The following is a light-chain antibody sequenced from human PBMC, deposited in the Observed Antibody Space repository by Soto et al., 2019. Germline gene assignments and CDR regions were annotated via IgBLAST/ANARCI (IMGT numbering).Light chain of an antibody. CDR1: QNVDKF. CDR2: VSS. Sequence: EIELTQSPATLSLSPGETATLSCRASQNVDKFLAWYQQRPCQPPRLLIFVSSNRATGVPVRFSGSGSGTVFTLTIGSLEPEDSAVYYCQQRKNWPPITFGQGTRLEIK. J-gene: IGKJ5*01. CDR3: QQRKNWPPIT. V-gene: IGKV3-11*01.